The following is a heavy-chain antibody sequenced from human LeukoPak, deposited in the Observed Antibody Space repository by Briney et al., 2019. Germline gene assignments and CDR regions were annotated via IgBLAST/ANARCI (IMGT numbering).Heavy chain of an antibody. D-gene: IGHD1-26*01. Sequence: SETLSLTCTVSGGSISTYYWSWIRQPAGKGLEWIGRIYTSGSTNYNPSLKSRVTMSLDTSKTQFSLKLSSVTAADTAVYYCARDLGGSYYPYYFDYWGQGTLVTVSS. CDR1: GGSISTYY. CDR3: ARDLGGSYYPYYFDY. CDR2: IYTSGST. V-gene: IGHV4-4*07. J-gene: IGHJ4*02.